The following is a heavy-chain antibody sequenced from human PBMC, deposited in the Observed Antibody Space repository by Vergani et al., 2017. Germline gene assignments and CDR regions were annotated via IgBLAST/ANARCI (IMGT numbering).Heavy chain of an antibody. V-gene: IGHV4-61*02. D-gene: IGHD4-23*01. Sequence: QVQLQESGPGLVKPSQTLSLTCTVSGASINNDFYYWHWIRQPAGKGLEWIGRIYVSGITDYNSSLQSRVSMSVDTSKNQFSLTLTSVTAADTAVYYCASDNKQLRPRAFDLWGQGKMVTVSS. J-gene: IGHJ3*01. CDR3: ASDNKQLRPRAFDL. CDR1: GASINNDFYY. CDR2: IYVSGIT.